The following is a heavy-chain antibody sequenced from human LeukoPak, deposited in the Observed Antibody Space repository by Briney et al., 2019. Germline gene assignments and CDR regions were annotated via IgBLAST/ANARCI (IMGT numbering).Heavy chain of an antibody. D-gene: IGHD4-17*01. V-gene: IGHV3-23*01. CDR1: GFTFGSYT. CDR3: AKDSRTVTTFLFDY. Sequence: GGSLRLSCATSGFTFGSYTMTWVRQAPGKGLEYVSGIGTSAGSTAYADALKGRFTISRDNSKNTLYLQMNSLRAEDTAVYYCAKDSRTVTTFLFDYWGQGTLVTVSS. CDR2: IGTSAGST. J-gene: IGHJ4*02.